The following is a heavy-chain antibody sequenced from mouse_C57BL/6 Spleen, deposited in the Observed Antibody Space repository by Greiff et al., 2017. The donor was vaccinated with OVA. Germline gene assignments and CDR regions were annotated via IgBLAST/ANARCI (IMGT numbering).Heavy chain of an antibody. CDR1: GYTFTDYY. V-gene: IGHV1-84*01. D-gene: IGHD2-3*01. J-gene: IGHJ2*01. Sequence: QVQLQQSGPELVKPGASVKISCKASGYTFTDYYINWVKQRPGQGLEWIGWIYPGSGNTKYNEKFKGKSTYTVATFSSTAYMQLSRLTSEDSAGYFCARRGYDGDYGYVDYWGQGTTLTVSS. CDR3: ARRGYDGDYGYVDY. CDR2: IYPGSGNT.